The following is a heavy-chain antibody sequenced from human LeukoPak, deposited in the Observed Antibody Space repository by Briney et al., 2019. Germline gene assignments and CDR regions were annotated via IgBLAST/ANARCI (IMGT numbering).Heavy chain of an antibody. J-gene: IGHJ5*02. CDR3: ARDLDCSSSRCYGNWFDP. CDR2: IYHSGNP. D-gene: IGHD2-2*01. CDR1: VYSISSGYY. V-gene: IGHV4-38-2*02. Sequence: SETLSLTCTVSVYSISSGYYWGWIRQPPGKGLEWIGTIYHSGNPYYNPSLESRVTISVDTSKNQFSLKLTSVTAADTAVYYCARDLDCSSSRCYGNWFDPWGQGTLVTVSS.